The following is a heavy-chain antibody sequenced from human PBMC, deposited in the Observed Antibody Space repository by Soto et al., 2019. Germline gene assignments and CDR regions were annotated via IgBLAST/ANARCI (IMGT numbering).Heavy chain of an antibody. J-gene: IGHJ4*02. V-gene: IGHV3-74*01. CDR3: AKEWSNYYDSSGNHFDY. D-gene: IGHD3-22*01. CDR1: GFTFSSYS. CDR2: INSDGSST. Sequence: GGSLRLSCAASGFTFSSYSMNWVRQAPGKGLVWVSRINSDGSSTSYADSVKGRFTISRDNSKNTLYLQMNSLRAEDTAVYYCAKEWSNYYDSSGNHFDYWGQGTLVTVSS.